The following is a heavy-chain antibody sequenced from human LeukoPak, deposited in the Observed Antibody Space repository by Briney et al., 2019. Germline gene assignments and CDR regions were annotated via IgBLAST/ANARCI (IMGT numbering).Heavy chain of an antibody. D-gene: IGHD4-17*01. CDR3: ARGGDYGVYYFDY. CDR2: IYYSGST. CDR1: GGSISNYY. V-gene: IGHV4-59*01. J-gene: IGHJ4*02. Sequence: SETLSLTCTVSGGSISNYYWSWIRQPPGKGLEWIGYIYYSGSTNYNPSLKSRVTISVGTSENQFSLKLSSVTAADTAVYYCARGGDYGVYYFDYWGQGTLVTVSS.